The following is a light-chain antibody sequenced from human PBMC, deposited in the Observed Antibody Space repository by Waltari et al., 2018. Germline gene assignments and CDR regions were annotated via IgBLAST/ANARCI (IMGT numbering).Light chain of an antibody. J-gene: IGKJ1*01. CDR3: QQYNHWPRT. CDR1: RNISSY. CDR2: DAA. Sequence: ETVLTQFPVTLSVSLGDRATLSCRASRNISSYLAWYQHKSGQAPRLLIHDAATRATGIPARFSGSGSGTDFTLTISSLQSEDYAVYYCQQYNHWPRTFGQGTKVDIK. V-gene: IGKV3-15*01.